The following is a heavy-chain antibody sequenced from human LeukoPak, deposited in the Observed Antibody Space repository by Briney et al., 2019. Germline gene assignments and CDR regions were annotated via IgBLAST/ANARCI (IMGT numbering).Heavy chain of an antibody. CDR3: ARRKAAARRQLSPMVYNWFDP. Sequence: SETLSLTCAVYGGSFSGYYWSWIRQPPGKGLEWIGEINHSGSTNYNPSLKSRVTISVDTSKNQFSLKLSSVTAADTAVYCCARRKAAARRQLSPMVYNWFDPWGQGTLVTVSS. J-gene: IGHJ5*02. V-gene: IGHV4-34*01. CDR1: GGSFSGYY. CDR2: INHSGST. D-gene: IGHD2-8*01.